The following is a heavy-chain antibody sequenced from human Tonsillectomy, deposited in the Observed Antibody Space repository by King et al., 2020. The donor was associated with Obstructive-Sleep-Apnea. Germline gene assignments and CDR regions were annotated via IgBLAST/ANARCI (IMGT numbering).Heavy chain of an antibody. CDR3: ARARIAAAGTSWFDP. J-gene: IGHJ5*02. CDR2: IYYSGST. D-gene: IGHD6-13*01. V-gene: IGHV4-59*01. Sequence: VQLQESGPGLVKPSETLSLTCTVSGGSISSYYWSWIRQTPGKGLEWIGYIYYSGSTNYNPSLKSRVTISVDTSKNQFSLKLSSVTAADTAVYYCARARIAAAGTSWFDPWGQGTLVTVSS. CDR1: GGSISSYY.